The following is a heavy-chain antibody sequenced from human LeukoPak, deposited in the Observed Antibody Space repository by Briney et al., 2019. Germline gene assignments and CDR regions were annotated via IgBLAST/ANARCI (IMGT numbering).Heavy chain of an antibody. D-gene: IGHD3-22*01. Sequence: ASVKISCKVSGYTLTELSMQWVRQAPGKGLEWMGGFDPEDGETIYAQKFQGRVTMTEDTSTDTAYMELSSLRSEDTAVYYCATGKKWLFDYWGQGTLVTVSS. J-gene: IGHJ4*02. CDR3: ATGKKWLFDY. V-gene: IGHV1-24*01. CDR2: FDPEDGET. CDR1: GYTLTELS.